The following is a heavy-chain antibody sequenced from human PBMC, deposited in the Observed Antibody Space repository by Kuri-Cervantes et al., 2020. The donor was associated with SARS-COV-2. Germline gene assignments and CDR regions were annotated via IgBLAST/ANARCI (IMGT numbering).Heavy chain of an antibody. CDR1: GFTFSGHW. D-gene: IGHD3-22*01. CDR2: INPDGSYT. J-gene: IGHJ6*02. CDR3: ARGQTADYYDSSGYQPYYYYGMDV. Sequence: GESLKISCAASGFTFSGHWIHWVRQAPGKGLVWVSRINPDGSYTNNADSVKGRFTLSRDNAKNSLYLQMNSLRAEDTAVYYCARGQTADYYDSSGYQPYYYYGMDVWGQGTTVTVSS. V-gene: IGHV3-74*01.